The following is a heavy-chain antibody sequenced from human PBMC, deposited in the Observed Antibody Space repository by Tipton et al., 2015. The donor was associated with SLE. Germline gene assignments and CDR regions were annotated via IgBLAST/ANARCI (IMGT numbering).Heavy chain of an antibody. V-gene: IGHV3-74*01. Sequence: SLRLSCAASGFTFSNYWMHWVRQDPGKGLVWVSRINPYGSSTNYADSVEGRFTISRDNAKNTLYLQLNSLRAEDTAMYYCARGRMDFGDVWGKGTTVTVSA. CDR1: GFTFSNYW. J-gene: IGHJ6*04. D-gene: IGHD2-2*03. CDR2: INPYGSST. CDR3: ARGRMDFGDV.